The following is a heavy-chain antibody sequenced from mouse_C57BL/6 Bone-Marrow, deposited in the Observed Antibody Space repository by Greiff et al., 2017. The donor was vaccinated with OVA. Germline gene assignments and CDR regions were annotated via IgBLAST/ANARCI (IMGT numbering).Heavy chain of an antibody. CDR2: IDPENGDT. V-gene: IGHV14-4*01. CDR3: TTGLKDYFDY. D-gene: IGHD1-3*01. Sequence: EVQLQQSGAELVRPGASVKLSCTASGFNIKDDYMHWVKQRPEQGLEWIGWIDPENGDTEYASKFQGKATITADTSSNTAYLQLSGLTSEDTAVYYCTTGLKDYFDYWGQGTTLTVSS. J-gene: IGHJ2*01. CDR1: GFNIKDDY.